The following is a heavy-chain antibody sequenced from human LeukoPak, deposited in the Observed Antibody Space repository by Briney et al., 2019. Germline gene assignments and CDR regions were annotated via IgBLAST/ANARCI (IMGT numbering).Heavy chain of an antibody. CDR2: INHSGST. Sequence: SETLSLTCAVYGGSFSGYYWSWIRQPPGKGLEWIGEINHSGSTNYNPSLKSRVAISVDTSKNQFSLKLSSVTAADTAVYYCAIRGYSGYEPYYFGYWGQGTLVTVSS. J-gene: IGHJ4*02. CDR1: GGSFSGYY. V-gene: IGHV4-34*01. D-gene: IGHD5-12*01. CDR3: AIRGYSGYEPYYFGY.